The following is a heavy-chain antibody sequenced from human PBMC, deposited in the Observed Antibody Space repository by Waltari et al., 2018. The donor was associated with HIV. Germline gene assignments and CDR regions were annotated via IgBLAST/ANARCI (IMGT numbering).Heavy chain of an antibody. Sequence: QITLKESGPTLVKPTQTLTLTCTFSGFSLSTSGVGVGWIRQPPGKALEWLALIYWDDDKRYSPSLKSRLTITKDTSKNQVVLTMTNMDPVDTATYYCAHSSRLRWEPGDWFDPWGQGTLVTVSS. V-gene: IGHV2-5*02. CDR1: GFSLSTSGVG. J-gene: IGHJ5*02. D-gene: IGHD1-26*01. CDR3: AHSSRLRWEPGDWFDP. CDR2: IYWDDDK.